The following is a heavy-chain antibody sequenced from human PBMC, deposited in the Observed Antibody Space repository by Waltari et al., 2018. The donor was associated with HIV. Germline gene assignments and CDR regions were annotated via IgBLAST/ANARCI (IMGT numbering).Heavy chain of an antibody. CDR3: ARHSSSHPYYYAMDV. Sequence: EVQLLESGGGLVQPGQSLRISCTVSGFSFVTYAMSWVRQAPGKGLEWCSGISGTGDHTFYADSVKGRFTISRDNSKRTLYLQMNSLRAEDTALYYCARHSSSHPYYYAMDVWGQGTTVTVSS. CDR2: ISGTGDHT. CDR1: GFSFVTYA. D-gene: IGHD6-13*01. J-gene: IGHJ6*02. V-gene: IGHV3-23*01.